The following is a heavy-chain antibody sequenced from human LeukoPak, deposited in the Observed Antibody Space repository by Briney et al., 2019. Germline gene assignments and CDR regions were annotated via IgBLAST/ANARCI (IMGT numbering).Heavy chain of an antibody. CDR1: GYSIGSGFY. J-gene: IGHJ6*04. Sequence: SETLSLTCAVSGYSIGSGFYWGWIRQPPGKGLEWIGSIFHSGSTYYNPSLKSRVTISVDTSKNRFSLKLSSVTAADTALYYCARASGSYGSGSYYYSGMDVWGKGTTVTVSS. D-gene: IGHD3-10*01. V-gene: IGHV4-38-2*01. CDR3: ARASGSYGSGSYYYSGMDV. CDR2: IFHSGST.